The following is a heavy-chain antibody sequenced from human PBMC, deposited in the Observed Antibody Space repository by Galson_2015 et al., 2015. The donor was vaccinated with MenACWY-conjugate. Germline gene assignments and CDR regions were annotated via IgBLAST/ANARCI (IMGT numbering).Heavy chain of an antibody. D-gene: IGHD1-1*01. CDR2: IIPFLGVA. V-gene: IGHV1-69*04. Sequence: SCKASGGAFSNYAISWVRQAPGQGLEWMGRIIPFLGVANYAETFQGRVTVTAEKSTSTVYMEVTGLRSDDTAVYYCARPGLEDNCRGDYWGQGTQVTVSS. CDR3: ARPGLEDNCRGDY. CDR1: GGAFSNYA. J-gene: IGHJ4*02.